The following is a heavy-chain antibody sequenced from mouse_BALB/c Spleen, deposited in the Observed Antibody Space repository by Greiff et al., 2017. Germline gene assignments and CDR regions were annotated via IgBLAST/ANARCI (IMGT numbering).Heavy chain of an antibody. Sequence: EVQLQESGPELVKPGASVTMSCKASGYTFTSYVMHWVKQKPGQGLEWIGYINPYNDGTKYNEKFKGKATLTSDKSSSTAYMELSSLTSEDSAVYYCARGGSTMSTVEGFAYWGQGTLVTVSA. CDR1: GYTFTSYV. J-gene: IGHJ3*01. V-gene: IGHV1-14*01. CDR3: ARGGSTMSTVEGFAY. CDR2: INPYNDGT. D-gene: IGHD2-4*01.